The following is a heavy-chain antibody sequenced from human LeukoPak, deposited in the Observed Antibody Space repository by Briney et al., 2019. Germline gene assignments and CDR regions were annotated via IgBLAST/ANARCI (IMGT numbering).Heavy chain of an antibody. CDR3: ARINSGWYLDY. CDR2: IYYSGTT. D-gene: IGHD6-19*01. V-gene: IGHV4-59*11. Sequence: SETLSLTCTVSGGSISSHYWSWIRQPPGKGLEYIGYIYYSGTTSYNTSLKSRVTISVDRSKNQFSLKLTSVTAADTAVYYCARINSGWYLDYWGQGTLVTVSS. CDR1: GGSISSHY. J-gene: IGHJ4*02.